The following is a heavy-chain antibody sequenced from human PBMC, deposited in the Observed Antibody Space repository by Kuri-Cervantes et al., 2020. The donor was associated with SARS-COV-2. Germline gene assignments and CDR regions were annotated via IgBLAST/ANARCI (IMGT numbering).Heavy chain of an antibody. CDR2: ISSSGSTI. CDR3: APPVGGNSVPSA. V-gene: IGHV3-48*04. Sequence: GESLKISCAASGFTFSSYSMNWVRQAPGKGLEWVSYISSSGSTIYYADSVKGRFTISRDNAKNSLYLQMNSLRAEDTAVYYCAPPVGGNSVPSAWGQGTLVTVSS. D-gene: IGHD4-23*01. J-gene: IGHJ5*02. CDR1: GFTFSSYS.